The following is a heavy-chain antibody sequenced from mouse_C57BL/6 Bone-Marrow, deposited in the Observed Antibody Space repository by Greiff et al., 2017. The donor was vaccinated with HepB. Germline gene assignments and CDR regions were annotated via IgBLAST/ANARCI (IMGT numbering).Heavy chain of an antibody. CDR2: ISSGSSTI. D-gene: IGHD1-1*01. CDR3: ARKHVYYYGSRYWYFDV. V-gene: IGHV5-17*01. CDR1: GFTFSDYG. J-gene: IGHJ1*03. Sequence: EVNVVESGGGLVKPGGSLKLSCAASGFTFSDYGMHWVRQAPEKGLEWVAYISSGSSTIYYADTVKGRFTISRDNAKNTLFLQMTSLRSEDTAMYYCARKHVYYYGSRYWYFDVWGTGTTVTVSS.